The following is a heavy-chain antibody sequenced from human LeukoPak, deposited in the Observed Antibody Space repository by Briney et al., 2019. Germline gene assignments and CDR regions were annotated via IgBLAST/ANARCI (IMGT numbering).Heavy chain of an antibody. CDR3: ARSSGWYYFDY. Sequence: GRSLRLSCAASGFTFSSYAMHWVRQAPGKGLEWVAAISYDGSNKYSADSVKGRFTISRDNSKNTLYLQMNSLRADDTAVYYCARSSGWYYFDYWGQGTLVTVSS. CDR1: GFTFSSYA. J-gene: IGHJ4*02. V-gene: IGHV3-30*04. CDR2: ISYDGSNK. D-gene: IGHD6-19*01.